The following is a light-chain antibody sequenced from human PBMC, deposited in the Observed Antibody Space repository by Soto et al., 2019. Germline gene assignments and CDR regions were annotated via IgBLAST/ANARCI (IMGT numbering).Light chain of an antibody. V-gene: IGLV1-47*01. CDR1: TSNVGLNY. CDR2: ADD. J-gene: IGLJ3*02. CDR3: AVWDSSVSGWV. Sequence: QSVLTQPPSASGTPGQGVPFSCSGSTSNVGLNYVYWYQQRPGMAPKLLMYADDHRPSGVPERFSASKSGASASLAISGTQSEDEGDYYCAVWDSSVSGWVLGGGTKLTVL.